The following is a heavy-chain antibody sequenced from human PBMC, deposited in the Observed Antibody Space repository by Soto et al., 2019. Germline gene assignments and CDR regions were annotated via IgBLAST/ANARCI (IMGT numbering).Heavy chain of an antibody. D-gene: IGHD3-22*01. CDR1: GGTFSSYA. V-gene: IGHV1-69*01. CDR3: ARDPGYYDSSGYPGGAFDI. J-gene: IGHJ3*02. Sequence: QVQLVQSGAEVKKPGSSVKVSCKAAGGTFSSYAIRWVRQAPGQVLEWMGGIIPIFGTANYAQKFQGRVTITSDESTSTAYMELSSLRSADTALYYCARDPGYYDSSGYPGGAFDIWGQGKMVTVSS. CDR2: IIPIFGTA.